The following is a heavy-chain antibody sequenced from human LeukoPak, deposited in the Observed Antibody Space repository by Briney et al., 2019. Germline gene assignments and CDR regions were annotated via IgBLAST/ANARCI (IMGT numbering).Heavy chain of an antibody. CDR2: IIPIFGTA. Sequence: SVKVSCKVSGYTLTELSMHWVRQAPGQGLEWMGGIIPIFGTANYAQKFQGRVTITADESTSTAYMELSSLRSEDTAVYYCAALSGVVRPFDYWGQGTLVTVSS. D-gene: IGHD3-3*01. CDR3: AALSGVVRPFDY. V-gene: IGHV1-69*13. J-gene: IGHJ4*02. CDR1: GYTLTELS.